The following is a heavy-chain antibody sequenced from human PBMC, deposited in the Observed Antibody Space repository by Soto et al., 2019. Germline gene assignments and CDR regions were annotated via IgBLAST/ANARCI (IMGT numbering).Heavy chain of an antibody. V-gene: IGHV3-23*01. Sequence: LRLSYAASGFIFSGYAISWVRQAPGEGLEWVSTISSNGGSTDYADSVKGRFTISRGNSKNVQYLQMNSLRADDTAVYYCAKHAWFFDYWGQGTLVTVS. D-gene: IGHD3-10*01. J-gene: IGHJ4*02. CDR3: AKHAWFFDY. CDR2: ISSNGGST. CDR1: GFIFSGYA.